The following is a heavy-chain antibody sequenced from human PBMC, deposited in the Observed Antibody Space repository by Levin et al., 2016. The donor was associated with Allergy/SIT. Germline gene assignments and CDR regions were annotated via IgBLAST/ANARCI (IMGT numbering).Heavy chain of an antibody. D-gene: IGHD6-13*01. CDR2: ISSTTTSI. V-gene: IGHV3-48*02. Sequence: ETLSLTCAASGFTFSGYSLNWVRQAPGKGLEWISYISSTTTSIYYADSVKGRFTIARDNAKNSLYLQMESLRDDDTAVYFCARGPGYSSSYYGYYFDLWGQGTRVTVSS. CDR3: ARGPGYSSSYYGYYFDL. J-gene: IGHJ4*02. CDR1: GFTFSGYS.